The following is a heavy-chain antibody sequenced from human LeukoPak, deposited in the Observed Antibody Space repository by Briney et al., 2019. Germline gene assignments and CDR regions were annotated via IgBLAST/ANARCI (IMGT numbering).Heavy chain of an antibody. J-gene: IGHJ1*01. D-gene: IGHD2-15*01. V-gene: IGHV4-4*09. Sequence: SETLSLICNVSGDSVSSGFWRWTRQSPGKGLEWIGFIQDTGITDYNPSLKSRLLMSLDTSKNQFSMNLRSVTAADTAVYYCTGRGHRYSRDWGQGILVTISS. CDR2: IQDTGIT. CDR3: TGRGHRYSRD. CDR1: GDSVSSGF.